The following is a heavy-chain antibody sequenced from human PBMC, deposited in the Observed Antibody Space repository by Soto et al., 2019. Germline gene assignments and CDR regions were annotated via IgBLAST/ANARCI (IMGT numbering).Heavy chain of an antibody. CDR2: INNSGST. CDR1: GGSFSPYF. D-gene: IGHD6-19*01. J-gene: IGHJ2*01. V-gene: IGHV4-34*01. Sequence: QVQLQQWGAGLLKPSETLSLTCAVYGGSFSPYFWSWFRQPPGKGLEWIGEINNSGSTNYNPSFTRRATLSVDTSKNQVSLKLTSVTAAYTAVYYCARLASGWQYYYFDFWGRGTPVTVSS. CDR3: ARLASGWQYYYFDF.